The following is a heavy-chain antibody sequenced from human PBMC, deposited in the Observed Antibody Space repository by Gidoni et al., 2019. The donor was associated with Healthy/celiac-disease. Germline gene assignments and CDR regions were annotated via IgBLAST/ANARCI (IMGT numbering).Heavy chain of an antibody. Sequence: EVQLVESVGGLVKPGGSLRLSCAASGFTFSSYSMNWVRQAPGKGLEWVSSISSSSSYIYYADSVKGRFTISRDNAKNSLYLQMNSLRAEDTAVYYCARDSITMIVVAHDAFDIWGQGTMVTVSS. J-gene: IGHJ3*02. CDR1: GFTFSSYS. D-gene: IGHD3-22*01. CDR3: ARDSITMIVVAHDAFDI. V-gene: IGHV3-21*01. CDR2: ISSSSSYI.